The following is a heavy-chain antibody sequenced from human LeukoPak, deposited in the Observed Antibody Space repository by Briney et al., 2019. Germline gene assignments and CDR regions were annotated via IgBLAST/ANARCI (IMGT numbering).Heavy chain of an antibody. CDR2: IVVGSGNT. D-gene: IGHD6-13*01. V-gene: IGHV1-58*02. Sequence: TSVKVSCKASGFTFSSSAMQWVRQARGRRLEWIGWIVVGSGNTNYAQGFQERVTITRDMSTSTAYMELSGLRSEDMAVYYCAADDKRTGYSNSWYDRYFDLWGRGTLVTVSS. CDR3: AADDKRTGYSNSWYDRYFDL. CDR1: GFTFSSSA. J-gene: IGHJ2*01.